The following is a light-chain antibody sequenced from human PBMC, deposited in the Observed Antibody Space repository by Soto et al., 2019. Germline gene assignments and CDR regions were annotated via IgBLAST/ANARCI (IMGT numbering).Light chain of an antibody. CDR1: RYNIGSNT. CDR3: AAWDDSLNCYVV. V-gene: IGLV1-44*01. Sequence: QSVLTQPPSASGTPGQRVTISCSGSRYNIGSNTVNWYQQVPGTAPRLLIHRDHQRPSGVPDRFSGSKSGTSASLAISGLQSEDEADYYCAAWDDSLNCYVVFGGGTKLTVL. CDR2: RDH. J-gene: IGLJ2*01.